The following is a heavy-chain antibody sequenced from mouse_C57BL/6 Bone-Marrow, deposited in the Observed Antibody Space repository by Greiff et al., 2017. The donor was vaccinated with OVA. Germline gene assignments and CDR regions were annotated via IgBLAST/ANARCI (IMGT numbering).Heavy chain of an antibody. J-gene: IGHJ2*01. D-gene: IGHD2-1*01. Sequence: QVQLQQSGPELVKPGASVKISCKASGYSFTSYYIHWVKQRPGQGLEWIGWIYPGSGNTKYNEKFKGKATLTADTSSSTAYMQLSSLTSEDSAVYYCASRIYGTGNYWGQGTTLTVSS. CDR1: GYSFTSYY. CDR3: ASRIYGTGNY. V-gene: IGHV1-66*01. CDR2: IYPGSGNT.